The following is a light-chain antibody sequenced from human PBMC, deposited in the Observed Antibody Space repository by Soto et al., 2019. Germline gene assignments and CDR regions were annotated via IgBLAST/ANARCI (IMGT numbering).Light chain of an antibody. CDR2: GAS. CDR1: QSVSSKY. Sequence: DIELTQSPGTLSSSPGERATLSCRASQSVSSKYLDWHQQKPGQAPSVLIYGASIRATGIPERVSGGVSGTDFTLTITRLEPEDFAVYYCQQYGSSLFTFGPGTKVDIK. CDR3: QQYGSSLFT. J-gene: IGKJ3*01. V-gene: IGKV3-20*01.